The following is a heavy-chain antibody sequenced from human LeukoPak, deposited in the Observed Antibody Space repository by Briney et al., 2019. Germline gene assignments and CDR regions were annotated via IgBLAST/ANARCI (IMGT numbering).Heavy chain of an antibody. D-gene: IGHD3-10*02. CDR3: AELGITMIGGV. V-gene: IGHV3-21*01. CDR2: ISISSSYI. J-gene: IGHJ6*04. CDR1: GFTFSRYS. Sequence: GGSLRLSCAASGFTFSRYSMNWVRQAPGKGLEWVSSISISSSYIYYADSVKGRFTMSRDNAKNSLYLQVNSLRAEDTAVYYCAELGITMIGGVWGKGTTVTISS.